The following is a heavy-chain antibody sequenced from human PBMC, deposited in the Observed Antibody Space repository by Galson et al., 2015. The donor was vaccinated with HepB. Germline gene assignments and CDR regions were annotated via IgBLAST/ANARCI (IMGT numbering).Heavy chain of an antibody. CDR1: GYKFSMYW. D-gene: IGHD2-15*01. Sequence: QSGAEVKKPGESLKISCEASGYKFSMYWIGWVRQMPGRGLEWMGTIYPSASETRYSPSFQGQVTISADKSINTAYLQWSSLKASDTAIYYCARRQIYGSGLYSMDVWGQWTTVTVSS. J-gene: IGHJ6*02. CDR2: IYPSASET. V-gene: IGHV5-51*01. CDR3: ARRQIYGSGLYSMDV.